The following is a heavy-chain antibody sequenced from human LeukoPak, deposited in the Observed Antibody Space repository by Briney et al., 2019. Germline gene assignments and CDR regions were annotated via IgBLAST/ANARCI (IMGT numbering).Heavy chain of an antibody. CDR3: DATAMGFDY. D-gene: IGHD5-18*01. Sequence: SETLSLTCTVSGYSIISGYYWGWIRQPPGKGLEWIGSIYHSGSTYYNPSLKSRVTISVDTSKNQFSLKLSSVTAADTAVYYCDATAMGFDYWGQGTLVTVSS. CDR2: IYHSGST. CDR1: GYSIISGYY. J-gene: IGHJ4*02. V-gene: IGHV4-38-2*02.